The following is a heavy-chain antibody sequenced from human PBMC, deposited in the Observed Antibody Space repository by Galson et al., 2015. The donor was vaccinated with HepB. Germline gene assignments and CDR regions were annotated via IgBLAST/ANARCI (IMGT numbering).Heavy chain of an antibody. D-gene: IGHD5-18*01. CDR2: IWYDGSNK. J-gene: IGHJ4*02. CDR3: AREALDTAMGDFDY. CDR1: GFTFSSYG. Sequence: SLRLSCAASGFTFSSYGMHWVRQAPGKGLEWVAVIWYDGSNKYYADSVKGRFTISRDNSKNTLYLQMNSLRAEDTAVYYCAREALDTAMGDFDYWGQGTLVTVSS. V-gene: IGHV3-33*01.